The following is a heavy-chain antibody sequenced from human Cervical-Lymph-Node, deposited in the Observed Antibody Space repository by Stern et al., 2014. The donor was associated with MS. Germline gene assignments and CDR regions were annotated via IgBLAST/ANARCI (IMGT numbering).Heavy chain of an antibody. CDR2: IVPSFVTP. D-gene: IGHD2-21*02. CDR1: GGSFNNYA. CDR3: ARAVGGGDYTFDP. J-gene: IGHJ5*02. V-gene: IGHV1-69*06. Sequence: VQLVQSGAEVKKPGSSVKVSCRTFGGSFNNYAINWVRQAPGQGLEWMGGIVPSFVTPNYAQNFQGRVTIIADKSTSTVYMELSSLRSEDTAVYYCARAVGGGDYTFDPWGQGTLVTVSS.